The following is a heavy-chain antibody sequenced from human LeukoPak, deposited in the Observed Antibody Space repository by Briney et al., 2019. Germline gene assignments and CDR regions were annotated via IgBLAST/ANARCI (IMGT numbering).Heavy chain of an antibody. CDR1: GGSNSNGSYY. V-gene: IGHV4-61*02. J-gene: IGHJ6*03. CDR3: ARGRGSILWYYYYMDV. Sequence: KTSETLSLSCTVSGGSNSNGSYYWSWIRQPAGKGLEWIGRIYTSGSTNYNPSLKSRVTISVDTSKNQFSLKLSSVTAADTAVYYCARGRGSILWYYYYMDVWGKGTTVTISS. D-gene: IGHD2-15*01. CDR2: IYTSGST.